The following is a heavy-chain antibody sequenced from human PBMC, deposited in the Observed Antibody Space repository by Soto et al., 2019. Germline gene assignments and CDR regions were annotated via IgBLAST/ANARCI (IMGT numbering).Heavy chain of an antibody. CDR3: ARFGPREYYGSGSGKNGAFDI. Sequence: SETLSLTCTVSGGSISSYYWSWIRQPPGKGLEWIGYIYYSGSTNYNPSLKSRVTISVDTSKNQFSLKLSSVTAADTAVYYCARFGPREYYGSGSGKNGAFDIWGQGTMVTVSS. J-gene: IGHJ3*02. CDR2: IYYSGST. D-gene: IGHD3-10*01. V-gene: IGHV4-59*08. CDR1: GGSISSYY.